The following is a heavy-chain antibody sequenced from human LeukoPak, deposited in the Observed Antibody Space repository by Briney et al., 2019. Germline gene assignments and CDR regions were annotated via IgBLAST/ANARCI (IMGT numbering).Heavy chain of an antibody. CDR3: ARSTYKDAFDI. CDR2: TYYSGST. CDR1: GGSISSYY. Sequence: SETLSLTCTVSGGSISSYYWSWIRQPPGKGLEWIGYTYYSGSTNYNPSLKSRVTISVDTSKNQFSLKLSSVTAADTAVYYCARSTYKDAFDIWGQGTMVTVSS. D-gene: IGHD2/OR15-2a*01. J-gene: IGHJ3*02. V-gene: IGHV4-59*08.